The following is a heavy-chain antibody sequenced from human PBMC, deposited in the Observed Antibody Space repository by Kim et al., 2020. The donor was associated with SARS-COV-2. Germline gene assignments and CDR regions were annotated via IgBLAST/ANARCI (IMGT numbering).Heavy chain of an antibody. CDR3: ARAPYPGIAVAGTFWYFDL. D-gene: IGHD6-19*01. CDR2: IIPILGIA. J-gene: IGHJ2*01. CDR1: GGTFSSYA. V-gene: IGHV1-69*04. Sequence: SVKVSCKASGGTFSSYAISWVRQAPGQGLEWMGRIIPILGIANYAQKFQGRVTITADKSTSTAYMELSSLRSEDTAVYYCARAPYPGIAVAGTFWYFDLWGRGTCHCLL.